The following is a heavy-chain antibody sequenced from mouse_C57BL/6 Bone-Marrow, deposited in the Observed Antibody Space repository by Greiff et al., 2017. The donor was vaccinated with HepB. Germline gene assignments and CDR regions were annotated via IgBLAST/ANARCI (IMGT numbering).Heavy chain of an antibody. CDR3: ARGYYGSSSSYYFDY. V-gene: IGHV1-55*01. J-gene: IGHJ2*01. CDR1: GYTFTSYW. CDR2: IYPGSGST. Sequence: QVQLQQPGAELVKPGASVKMSCKASGYTFTSYWITWVKQRPGQGLEWIGDIYPGSGSTNYNEKFKSKATLTVDTSSSTAYMQLSSLTSEDSAVYYCARGYYGSSSSYYFDYWGQGTTLTVSS. D-gene: IGHD1-1*01.